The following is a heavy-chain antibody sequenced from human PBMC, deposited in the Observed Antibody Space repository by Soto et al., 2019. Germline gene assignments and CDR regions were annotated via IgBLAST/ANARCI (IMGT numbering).Heavy chain of an antibody. CDR1: GGTFSSYA. CDR3: AREAKLYSSTTLSYYYGMDV. V-gene: IGHV1-69*13. Sequence: VKVSCKASGGTFSSYAISWVRQAPGQGLEWMGGIIPIFGTANYAQKFQGRVTITADESTSTAYMELSSLRSEDTAVYYCAREAKLYSSTTLSYYYGMDVWGQGTTVTVSS. CDR2: IIPIFGTA. D-gene: IGHD5-18*01. J-gene: IGHJ6*02.